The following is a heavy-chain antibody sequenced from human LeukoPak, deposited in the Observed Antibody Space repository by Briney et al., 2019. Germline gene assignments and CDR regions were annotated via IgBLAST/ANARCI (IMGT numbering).Heavy chain of an antibody. Sequence: SETLSLTCTVSGGSISSYYWSWIRQPPGKGLEWIGYIYYSGSTNYNPSLKSRVTISVDTSKNQFSLKLSSVTAADTAVYYCARDKSGRAGNGSGSTYYYYYYMDVWGKGTTVTVSS. CDR1: GGSISSYY. CDR2: IYYSGST. V-gene: IGHV4-59*01. D-gene: IGHD3-10*01. J-gene: IGHJ6*03. CDR3: ARDKSGRAGNGSGSTYYYYYYMDV.